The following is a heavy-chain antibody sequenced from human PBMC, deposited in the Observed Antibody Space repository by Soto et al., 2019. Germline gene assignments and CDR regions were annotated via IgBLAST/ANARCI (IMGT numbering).Heavy chain of an antibody. CDR2: ISAYNGNT. Sequence: ASVKVSCKASGYTFTSYGISWVRQAPGQGLEWMGWISAYNGNTNYAQKLQGRVAMTTDTSTSTAYMELRSLRSDDTAVYYCARDWGGGSCSWYFDLWGRGTLVTVSS. V-gene: IGHV1-18*01. J-gene: IGHJ2*01. CDR1: GYTFTSYG. D-gene: IGHD2-15*01. CDR3: ARDWGGGSCSWYFDL.